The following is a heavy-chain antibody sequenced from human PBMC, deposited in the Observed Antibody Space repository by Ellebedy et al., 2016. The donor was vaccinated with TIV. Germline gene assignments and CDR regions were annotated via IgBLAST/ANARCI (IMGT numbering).Heavy chain of an antibody. V-gene: IGHV4-34*01. CDR2: INHSGST. CDR1: GGSFSGYY. J-gene: IGHJ3*02. CDR3: ARVGLWFHDAFDI. Sequence: SETLSLXXAVYGGSFSGYYWSWIRQPPGKGLEWIGEINHSGSTNYNPSLKSRVTISVDTSKNQFSLKLSSVTAADTAVYYCARVGLWFHDAFDIWGQGTMVTVSS. D-gene: IGHD3-10*01.